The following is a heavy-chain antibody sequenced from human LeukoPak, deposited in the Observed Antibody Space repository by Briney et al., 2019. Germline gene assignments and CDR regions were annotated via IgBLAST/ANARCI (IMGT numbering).Heavy chain of an antibody. D-gene: IGHD3-22*01. CDR2: TYRTGTT. J-gene: IGHJ4*02. CDR1: GGSISSGDYY. Sequence: SQTLSLTCTVSGGSISSGDYYWSWIRQPPGKGLEWIGSTYRTGTTHYNPSLKSRVSISLDTSKNQFSLKLSSVTAADTAVYYCARNRYFDTTGYYYDFDYWGQGTLVTVSS. V-gene: IGHV4-39*01. CDR3: ARNRYFDTTGYYYDFDY.